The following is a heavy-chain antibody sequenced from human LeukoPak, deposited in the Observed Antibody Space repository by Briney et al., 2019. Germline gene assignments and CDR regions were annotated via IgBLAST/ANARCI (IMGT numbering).Heavy chain of an antibody. CDR1: GYTFTSYY. Sequence: ASVKVSCKASGYTFTSYYMHWVRQAPGQGLEWMGIINPSGGSTSYAQKFQGRVTMTRDTSTNTVYMELSSLRSEDTAVYYCARFTLHGNAFDIWGQGTMVTVSS. J-gene: IGHJ3*02. V-gene: IGHV1-46*01. CDR2: INPSGGST. CDR3: ARFTLHGNAFDI.